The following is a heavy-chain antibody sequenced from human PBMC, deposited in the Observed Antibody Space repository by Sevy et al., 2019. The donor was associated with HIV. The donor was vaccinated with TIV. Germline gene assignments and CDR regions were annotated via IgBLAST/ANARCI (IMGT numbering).Heavy chain of an antibody. CDR3: ARSPPAASWGYDIGGGAFDI. J-gene: IGHJ3*02. Sequence: GESLKISCKGSGYSFTSYWIGWVRQMPGKGLEWMGIIYPGDSDTRYSPSFQGQVTISADKSISTAYLQWSSLKASDTAMYYCARSPPAASWGYDIGGGAFDIWGQGTMVTVSS. V-gene: IGHV5-51*01. CDR1: GYSFTSYW. D-gene: IGHD3-9*01. CDR2: IYPGDSDT.